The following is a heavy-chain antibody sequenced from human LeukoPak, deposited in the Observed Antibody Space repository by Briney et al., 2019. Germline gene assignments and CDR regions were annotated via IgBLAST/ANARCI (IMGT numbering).Heavy chain of an antibody. D-gene: IGHD6-6*01. CDR2: VKQDGSQQ. CDR3: SNGIYSSSF. V-gene: IGHV3-7*01. Sequence: GGSLRLSCAASGFTFSSRAMSWVRQAPGKGLEWVANVKQDGSQQYYLDSAEGRFTISRDNAKNSLYLQMNNVRAEDTAVYYCSNGIYSSSFWGQGTLVTVSS. J-gene: IGHJ4*02. CDR1: GFTFSSRA.